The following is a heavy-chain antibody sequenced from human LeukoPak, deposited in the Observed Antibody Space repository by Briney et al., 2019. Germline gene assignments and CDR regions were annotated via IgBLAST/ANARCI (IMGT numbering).Heavy chain of an antibody. D-gene: IGHD1-1*01. J-gene: IGHJ5*02. CDR1: GYSISSGYY. CDR2: IYHSGST. CDR3: ARDRGNNWNDVRWFDP. V-gene: IGHV4-38-2*02. Sequence: PSETLSLTCAVSGYSISSGYYWGWIRQPPGKGLEWIGSIYHSGSTYYNPSLKSRVTISVDTSKNQFSLKLSSVTAADTAVYYCARDRGNNWNDVRWFDPWGQETLVTVSS.